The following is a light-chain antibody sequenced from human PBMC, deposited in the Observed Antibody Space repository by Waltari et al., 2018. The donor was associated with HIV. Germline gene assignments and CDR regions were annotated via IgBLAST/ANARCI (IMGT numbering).Light chain of an antibody. J-gene: IGLJ1*01. Sequence: QSALTQPASVSGSPGQSITISCSGTSSDVGGYNYVSWYQQYPGKAPKPMIYGVSERPSGVSKRFSGSKSGNTASLTISGRQAEDEADYYCSSYTSSSTYVFGTGTRVTVL. CDR3: SSYTSSSTYV. V-gene: IGLV2-14*01. CDR2: GVS. CDR1: SSDVGGYNY.